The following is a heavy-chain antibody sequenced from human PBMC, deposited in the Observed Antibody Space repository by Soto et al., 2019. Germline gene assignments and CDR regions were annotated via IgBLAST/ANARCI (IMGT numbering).Heavy chain of an antibody. Sequence: VQLVQSGAEVRKPGSSVKVSCQVSGVTFSTSTITWVRQAPGQGLEWMGSIIPILGTAKSTQKFQGRVTITADESASVAYMELSSLTSEYTAVYYWARAGFFSGWNEFSGMDVWGQGTTVTFSS. D-gene: IGHD6-19*01. CDR2: IIPILGTA. J-gene: IGHJ6*02. V-gene: IGHV1-69*11. CDR1: GVTFSTST. CDR3: ARAGFFSGWNEFSGMDV.